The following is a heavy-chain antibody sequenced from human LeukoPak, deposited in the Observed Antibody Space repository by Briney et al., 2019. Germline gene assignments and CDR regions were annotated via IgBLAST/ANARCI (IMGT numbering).Heavy chain of an antibody. Sequence: SQTLSLTFAISGDSVSSNSAVWNWIRQSPSRGLEWLGRTYYRSKWNRHYAESVKSRLTINPDTSRNQFSLQLNSVTPEDTAVYYCARDGSASYFNLWGQGILVTVSS. CDR2: TYYRSKWNR. CDR1: GDSVSSNSAV. J-gene: IGHJ5*02. V-gene: IGHV6-1*01. D-gene: IGHD3-10*01. CDR3: ARDGSASYFNL.